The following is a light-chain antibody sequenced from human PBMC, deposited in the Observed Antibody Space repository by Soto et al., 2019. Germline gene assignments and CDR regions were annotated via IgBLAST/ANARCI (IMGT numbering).Light chain of an antibody. V-gene: IGLV2-8*01. CDR3: SSSSGGTTL. J-gene: IGLJ2*01. Sequence: QSALTQPPSASESPGQSVTISCTGTNSDIGYYNYVSWYQQQPGKAPTLIIYDVRRRPSGVPDRFSGSKSGNTASLTVSGHQPDEEAYYCSSSSGGTTLFGGGTKLTVL. CDR1: NSDIGYYNY. CDR2: DVR.